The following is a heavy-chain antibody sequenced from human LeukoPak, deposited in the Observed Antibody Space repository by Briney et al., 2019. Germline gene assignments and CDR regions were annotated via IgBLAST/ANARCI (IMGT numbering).Heavy chain of an antibody. CDR2: IRSKAYGGTT. V-gene: IGHV3-49*04. J-gene: IGHJ6*02. CDR3: TRAGVTAMVLYYYYYYGMDV. D-gene: IGHD5-18*01. CDR1: GFTFGDYA. Sequence: GGSLRLSCTASGFTFGDYAMSWVRQAPGKGLEWVGFIRSKAYGGTTEYAASVKGRFTISRDDSKSIAYLQMNSLKTEGTAVYYCTRAGVTAMVLYYYYYYGMDVWGQGTTVTVSS.